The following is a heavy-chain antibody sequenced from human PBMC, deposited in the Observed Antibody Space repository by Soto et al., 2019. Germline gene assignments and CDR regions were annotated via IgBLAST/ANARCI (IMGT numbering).Heavy chain of an antibody. V-gene: IGHV3-30*18. D-gene: IGHD2-15*01. CDR3: AKDRLRYCSGGSCPSMDV. CDR1: GFTFSSYG. Sequence: QVQLVESGGGVVQPGRSLRLSCAASGFTFSSYGMHWVRQAPGKGLEWVAVISYDGSNKYYADSVKGRFTISRDNSKNTLYLQMNSLRAEDTAVYYCAKDRLRYCSGGSCPSMDVWGQGTTVTVSS. CDR2: ISYDGSNK. J-gene: IGHJ6*02.